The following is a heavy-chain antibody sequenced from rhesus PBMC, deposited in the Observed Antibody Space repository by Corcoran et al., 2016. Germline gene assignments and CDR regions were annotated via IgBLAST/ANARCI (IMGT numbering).Heavy chain of an antibody. D-gene: IGHD6-31*01. CDR1: GYSISSGYG. V-gene: IGHV4-127*01. Sequence: QVQLQESGPGRVKPSETLSLTCAVSGYSISSGYGWSWVRQPQGEGLEWIGYIGGSSGSTNHNPSLKSRVTISKDTAKNQFYLKLSSVTAADTGVYYCARRGIASGGLGFDYWGQGGLVTVSS. CDR2: IGGSSGST. CDR3: ARRGIASGGLGFDY. J-gene: IGHJ4*01.